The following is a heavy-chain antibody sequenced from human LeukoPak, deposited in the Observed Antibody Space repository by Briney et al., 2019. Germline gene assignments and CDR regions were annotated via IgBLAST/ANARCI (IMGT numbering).Heavy chain of an antibody. D-gene: IGHD5-12*01. Sequence: ASVKVSCKASGYTFTSYYIHWVQQAPGQGLEWMGIIIPSTGSTSYAQKFQGRVTMIRDTSTSTVYMELSSLRSEDTAVYYCATYSGYDPFDYWGQGTLVTVSS. V-gene: IGHV1-46*01. CDR1: GYTFTSYY. J-gene: IGHJ4*02. CDR3: ATYSGYDPFDY. CDR2: IIPSTGST.